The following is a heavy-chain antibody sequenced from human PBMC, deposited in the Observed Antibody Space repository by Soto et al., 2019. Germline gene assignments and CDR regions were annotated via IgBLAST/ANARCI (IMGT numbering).Heavy chain of an antibody. Sequence: QVQLQESGPGLVKPSQTLSLTCAVSGGSISSGGYYWSWIRQYAGKGLEWIAYIHHSGSTSYNPSLKSRVAMSVDTSKNQFSLKLTSVTAADTALYYCARGPDMDSPAYEFDYWGQGTLVSVSP. CDR1: GGSISSGGYY. J-gene: IGHJ4*02. CDR2: IHHSGST. V-gene: IGHV4-31*11. CDR3: ARGPDMDSPAYEFDY. D-gene: IGHD2-15*01.